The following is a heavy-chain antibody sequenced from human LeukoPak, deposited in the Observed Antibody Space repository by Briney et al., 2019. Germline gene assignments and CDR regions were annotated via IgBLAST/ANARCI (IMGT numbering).Heavy chain of an antibody. Sequence: SETLSLTCAVSGDSISSSNWWSWVRPPPGKGLEWIGQIYHSGSTNYNPSLKSRVTISLDKSKHQFSLELTSVTAADTAVYYCARSFRYSGYDYYFDPWGQGTLVTVSS. J-gene: IGHJ5*02. CDR3: ARSFRYSGYDYYFDP. V-gene: IGHV4-4*02. CDR2: IYHSGST. CDR1: GDSISSSNW. D-gene: IGHD5-12*01.